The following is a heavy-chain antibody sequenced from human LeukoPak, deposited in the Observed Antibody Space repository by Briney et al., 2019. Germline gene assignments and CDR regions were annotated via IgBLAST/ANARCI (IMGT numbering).Heavy chain of an antibody. CDR3: ARRDYYDSSGYSPRLDY. CDR2: MSGNGGTT. CDR1: GFIFSSYA. D-gene: IGHD3-22*01. Sequence: GGSLRLSCAASGFIFSSYAMSWVRQAPGQGLEWVSGMSGNGGTTYYADSVKGRFTISRDNSKNTLYLQMNNQRVEDTAVYYCARRDYYDSSGYSPRLDYWGQGTLVTVSS. V-gene: IGHV3-23*01. J-gene: IGHJ4*02.